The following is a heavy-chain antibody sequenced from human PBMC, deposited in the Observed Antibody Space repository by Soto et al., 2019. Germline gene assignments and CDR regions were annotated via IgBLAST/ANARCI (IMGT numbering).Heavy chain of an antibody. Sequence: EVQLLESGGGLVQPGGSLRLSCAASGFTFNSYAMSWVRQAPGKGLEWVSGISVSGGSTYYADSVKGRSTISRDNSKNTLYLQMSSLRAGDTAVYYCAKVTTVVYYFALWGQGALVTVSS. CDR2: ISVSGGST. J-gene: IGHJ4*02. V-gene: IGHV3-23*01. CDR1: GFTFNSYA. CDR3: AKVTTVVYYFAL. D-gene: IGHD2-8*02.